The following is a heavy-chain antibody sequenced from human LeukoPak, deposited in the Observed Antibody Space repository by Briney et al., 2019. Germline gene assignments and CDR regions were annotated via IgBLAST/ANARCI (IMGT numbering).Heavy chain of an antibody. CDR1: GFTFSNYA. Sequence: PGGGLSLSCAASGFTFSNYAMTWVRQAPGKGLEWVSGISDSGSSTYYADSVKGRFTISRDNSKNTLYLQMNSLRAEDTAVYYCAKSLSGGGYYFEYWGQGTLVTVSS. CDR2: ISDSGSST. CDR3: AKSLSGGGYYFEY. V-gene: IGHV3-23*01. J-gene: IGHJ4*02. D-gene: IGHD3-10*01.